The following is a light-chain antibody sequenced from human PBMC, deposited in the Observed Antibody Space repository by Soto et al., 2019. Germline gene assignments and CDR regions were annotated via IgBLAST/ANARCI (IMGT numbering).Light chain of an antibody. V-gene: IGKV3-11*01. CDR1: QSVSSY. J-gene: IGKJ4*01. CDR2: DAS. CDR3: QQRSNWPPALT. Sequence: EIVLTESPATLSLSPGERATLSCRASQSVSSYLAWYQQQPGQAPRLLIYDASNRATGIPARFSGSGSGTDFTLTISSIEPEDFAVYYCQQRSNWPPALTLGGGPKVDIK.